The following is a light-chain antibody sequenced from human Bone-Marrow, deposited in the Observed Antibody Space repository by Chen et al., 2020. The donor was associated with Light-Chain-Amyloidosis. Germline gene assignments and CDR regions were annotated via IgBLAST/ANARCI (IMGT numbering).Light chain of an antibody. V-gene: IGLV3-25*03. CDR3: QSADSSGTYEVI. Sequence: SYELTQPPSVSVSPGQTARITCSGDDLPTKYAYWCQQKPGQAPVLVIHRDTERPSGISERFSGCSSGTTATLTISGVQAEDEDDYHCQSADSSGTYEVIFGGGTKLTVL. CDR1: DLPTKY. J-gene: IGLJ2*01. CDR2: RDT.